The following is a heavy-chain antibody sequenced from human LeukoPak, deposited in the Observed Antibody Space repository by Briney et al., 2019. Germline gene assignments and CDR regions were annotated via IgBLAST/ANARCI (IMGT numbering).Heavy chain of an antibody. J-gene: IGHJ4*02. Sequence: PGGSLRLSCAASGFTFSSYDMNWVRQAPGKGLEWVSYISSSGTTIYYADSVKGRFTISRDSAKNSLYLQMNSLRAEDTAVYYCARDFPYYYYDSSGPSLGFDYWGQGTLVTVSS. V-gene: IGHV3-48*03. CDR1: GFTFSSYD. CDR2: ISSSGTTI. CDR3: ARDFPYYYYDSSGPSLGFDY. D-gene: IGHD3-22*01.